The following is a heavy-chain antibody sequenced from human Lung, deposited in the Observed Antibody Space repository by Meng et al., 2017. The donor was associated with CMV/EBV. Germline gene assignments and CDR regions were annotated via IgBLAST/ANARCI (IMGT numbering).Heavy chain of an antibody. D-gene: IGHD3-3*01. J-gene: IGHJ4*02. V-gene: IGHV2-5*02. CDR2: VYWDDTE. CDR1: GFSLSTSGVG. Sequence: GPTLVKPTQTLTLTCSFSGFSLSTSGVGVGWIRQPPGKALEWLALVYWDDTERYSPSLSHRLTITKDTSKNHVVLTMTNMDPVDTATFFCAHANHRVTPFGVVFDFDSWGQGTLVTVSS. CDR3: AHANHRVTPFGVVFDFDS.